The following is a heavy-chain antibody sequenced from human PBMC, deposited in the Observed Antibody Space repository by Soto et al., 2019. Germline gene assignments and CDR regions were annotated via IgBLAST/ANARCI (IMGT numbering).Heavy chain of an antibody. V-gene: IGHV4-38-2*01. CDR3: ARSLYCTTSSCSYYYYYGMDV. CDR1: NYSISSGYF. CDR2: IYHSGST. J-gene: IGHJ6*02. D-gene: IGHD2-2*01. Sequence: PSETLSLICVASNYSISSGYFWGWIRQPPGKGLEWIGTIYHSGSTSYNPSLKSRVTVSVDTSKNQFSLKLTSVTAADKAIYYCARSLYCTTSSCSYYYYYGMDVWGQGTTVTVSS.